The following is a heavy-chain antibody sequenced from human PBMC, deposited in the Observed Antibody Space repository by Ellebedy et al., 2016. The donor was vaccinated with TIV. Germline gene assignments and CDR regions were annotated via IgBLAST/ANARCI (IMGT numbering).Heavy chain of an antibody. CDR2: IKQDGSEK. CDR3: ARLQMTTTFNWSDP. Sequence: GGSLRLSXAASGFTFSSYWMSWVRQAPGKGLEWVANIKQDGSEKYYVDSVKGRFTISRDNAKNSLYLQMNSLRAEDTAVYYCARLQMTTTFNWSDPWGQGTLVTVSS. V-gene: IGHV3-7*03. CDR1: GFTFSSYW. D-gene: IGHD4-17*01. J-gene: IGHJ5*02.